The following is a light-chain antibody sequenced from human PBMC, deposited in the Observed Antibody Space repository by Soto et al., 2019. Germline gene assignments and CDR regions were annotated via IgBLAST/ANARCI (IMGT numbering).Light chain of an antibody. Sequence: QSVLTQPASVSGSPGQSITISCTGTSSDVGGYNYASWYQQHPGKAPKFIIYDVSNRPSGVSNRFSGSKSGNTASLTISGLQAEDEADYYCSSYTTSNTRQIVFGTGTKLTVL. CDR2: DVS. CDR1: SSDVGGYNY. J-gene: IGLJ1*01. V-gene: IGLV2-14*01. CDR3: SSYTTSNTRQIV.